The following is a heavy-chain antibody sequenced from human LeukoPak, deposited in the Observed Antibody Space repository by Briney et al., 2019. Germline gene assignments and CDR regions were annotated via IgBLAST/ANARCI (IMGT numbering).Heavy chain of an antibody. D-gene: IGHD1-14*01. Sequence: PGGSLRLSCAASGFTFSSYGMHWVRQAPGKGLEWVAFIRYDGSNKYYADSVKGRFAISRDNSRNTVDLQMNSLRADDTALYYCAKESPYISPRNYYFDYWGQGALVTVSS. V-gene: IGHV3-30*02. CDR2: IRYDGSNK. CDR1: GFTFSSYG. CDR3: AKESPYISPRNYYFDY. J-gene: IGHJ4*02.